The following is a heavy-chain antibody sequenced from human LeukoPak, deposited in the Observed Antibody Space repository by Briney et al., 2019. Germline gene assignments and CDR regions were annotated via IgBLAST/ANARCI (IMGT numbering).Heavy chain of an antibody. J-gene: IGHJ4*02. D-gene: IGHD5-12*01. CDR2: ISGSGGST. CDR3: AKVSYDYGFDY. V-gene: IGHV3-23*01. Sequence: GGSLRLFCAASEFSFTNFAMTWVRQAPGKGLEWVSVISGSGGSTNYADSVKGRFTISRDNPKNTLYLQMNSLRAEDTAVYYCAKVSYDYGFDYWGQGALVTVSS. CDR1: EFSFTNFA.